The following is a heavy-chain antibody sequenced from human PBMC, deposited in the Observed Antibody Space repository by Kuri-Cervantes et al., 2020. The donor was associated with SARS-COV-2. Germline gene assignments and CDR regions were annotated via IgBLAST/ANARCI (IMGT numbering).Heavy chain of an antibody. Sequence: GESLKISCIASGFTLSSYTMIWVRQAPGKAREWVSSISGSGSYIYYADSLKGRFTISRDNAKNSLYLQMNSLRAEDTAVYYCARIVRYFDQLDYWGQGTLVTVSS. V-gene: IGHV3-21*01. CDR3: ARIVRYFDQLDY. D-gene: IGHD3-9*01. CDR1: GFTLSSYT. J-gene: IGHJ4*02. CDR2: ISGSGSYI.